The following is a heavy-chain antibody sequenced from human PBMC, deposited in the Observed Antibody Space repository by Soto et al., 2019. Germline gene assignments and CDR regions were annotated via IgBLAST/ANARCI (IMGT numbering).Heavy chain of an antibody. D-gene: IGHD2-15*01. J-gene: IGHJ3*02. CDR2: INPSGGST. CDR1: GYTFTSYY. CDR3: ARGMDIVGGYCSGGSCYGDAFDI. Sequence: ASMKVSCKASGYTFTSYYMHWVRQAPGQGLDWMGIINPSGGSTSYAQKFQGRVTMTRDTSTSTVYMELSSLRSEDTAVYYCARGMDIVGGYCSGGSCYGDAFDIWGQGTMVTVSS. V-gene: IGHV1-46*03.